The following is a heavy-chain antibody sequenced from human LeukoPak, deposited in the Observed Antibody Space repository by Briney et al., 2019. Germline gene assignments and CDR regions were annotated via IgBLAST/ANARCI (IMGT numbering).Heavy chain of an antibody. CDR3: AKGGSGYFFAL. D-gene: IGHD2-15*01. Sequence: GGSLRLSCAASGFIFNNYGLIWVRQAPGKGLQWVSAISNDGGGITYADFVKGRFTISRDNSKNTLFLQMNSLRAEDTALYYWAKGGSGYFFALGAQGTLSTVSP. CDR1: GFIFNNYG. CDR2: ISNDGGGI. V-gene: IGHV3-23*01. J-gene: IGHJ4*02.